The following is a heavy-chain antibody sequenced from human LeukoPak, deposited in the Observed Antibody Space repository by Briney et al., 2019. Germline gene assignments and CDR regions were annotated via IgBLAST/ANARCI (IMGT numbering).Heavy chain of an antibody. Sequence: KTGGSLRLSCAASGFTFSSYGMNWVRQAPGKGLEWASSISSSSTCIYYADSLKGRFTISRDNAKNSLYLQMNSLRAEDTAVYYCARDVGNYDSSAFHIWGQGTMVTVSS. D-gene: IGHD3-22*01. V-gene: IGHV3-21*01. J-gene: IGHJ3*02. CDR1: GFTFSSYG. CDR3: ARDVGNYDSSAFHI. CDR2: ISSSSTCI.